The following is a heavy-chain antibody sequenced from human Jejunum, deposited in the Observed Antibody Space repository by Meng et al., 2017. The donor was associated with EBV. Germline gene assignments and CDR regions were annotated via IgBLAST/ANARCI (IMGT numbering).Heavy chain of an antibody. V-gene: IGHV3-11*01. CDR3: ASPPGGGTGGY. Sequence: GARVGSGGGLVKPGGSLRLSLEVSGFTFSDYSMSWMRQAPGKGLEWVSYISSGGATIYYADSVKGRFTISRDNGKNSLYLEMNSLRADDTAMYYCASPPGGGTGGYWGQGTLVTVSS. CDR2: ISSGGATI. D-gene: IGHD2-8*02. CDR1: GFTFSDYS. J-gene: IGHJ4*02.